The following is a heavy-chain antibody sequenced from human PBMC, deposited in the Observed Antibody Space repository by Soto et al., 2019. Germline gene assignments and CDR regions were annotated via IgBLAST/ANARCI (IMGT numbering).Heavy chain of an antibody. V-gene: IGHV4-34*01. J-gene: IGHJ6*02. Sequence: ETLSLTCAVYGGSFSGYYWSWIRQPPGKGLEWIGEINHSGSTNYNPSLKSRVTISVDTSKNQFSLKLSSVTAADTAVYYCARGRAGGYYDFWSGQRPQYYYYGMDVWGQGTTVTVSS. CDR2: INHSGST. CDR1: GGSFSGYY. CDR3: ARGRAGGYYDFWSGQRPQYYYYGMDV. D-gene: IGHD3-3*01.